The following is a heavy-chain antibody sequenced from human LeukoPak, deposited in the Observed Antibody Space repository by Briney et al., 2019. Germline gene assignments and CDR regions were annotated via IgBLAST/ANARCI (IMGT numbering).Heavy chain of an antibody. CDR1: GFTFSSYS. CDR2: ISSSSAYI. J-gene: IGHJ3*02. V-gene: IGHV3-21*01. Sequence: PGGSLRLSCAASGFTFSSYSMNWVRQAPGKGLEWVAFISSSSAYISYADSVKGRFTISRDNAKNSLYLQMNNLRAEDTAMYYCAKKMDDAFDIWGQGTMVTVSS. CDR3: AKKMDDAFDI. D-gene: IGHD5-24*01.